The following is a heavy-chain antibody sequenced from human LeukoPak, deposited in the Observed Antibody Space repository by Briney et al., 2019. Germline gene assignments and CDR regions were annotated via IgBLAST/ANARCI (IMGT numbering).Heavy chain of an antibody. CDR2: ISYDGSNK. D-gene: IGHD5-12*01. V-gene: IGHV3-30*18. CDR1: GFTFSSYG. J-gene: IGHJ4*02. CDR3: AKDLGYSGYVDY. Sequence: GGSLSLSCAASGFTFSSYGMHWVRQAPGKGLEWVAVISYDGSNKYYADSVKGRFTISRDNSKNTLCLQMNSLRAEDTAVYYCAKDLGYSGYVDYWGQGTLVTVSS.